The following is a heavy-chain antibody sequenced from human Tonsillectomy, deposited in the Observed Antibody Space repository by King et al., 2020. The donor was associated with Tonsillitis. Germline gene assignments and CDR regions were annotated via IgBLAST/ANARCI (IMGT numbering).Heavy chain of an antibody. J-gene: IGHJ4*02. V-gene: IGHV4-34*01. D-gene: IGHD2-21*01. CDR1: GGSFTGYY. Sequence: VQLQQWGAGLAKPSETLSLTCAVYGGSFTGYYWSWIRQVPGKGLEWIGEISHSGSTNYNPSLKSRLTISVDTSQNQFSLRMRSVTAADTAVYYCARGHWGGLDFWGQGTLVAVSS. CDR3: ARGHWGGLDF. CDR2: ISHSGST.